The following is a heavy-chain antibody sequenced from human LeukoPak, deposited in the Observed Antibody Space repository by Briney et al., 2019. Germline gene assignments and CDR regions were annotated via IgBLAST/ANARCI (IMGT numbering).Heavy chain of an antibody. V-gene: IGHV5-51*01. D-gene: IGHD1-1*01. Sequence: GESLKISCKGSGYSFTSYWIGWVRQMPGKGLEWMGIIYPGDSDTRYSPSFQGQVTISADKSISTAYLQWSSLKASDTAMYYCARVDWNQNYYYYYMDVWGKGTTVTVSS. CDR2: IYPGDSDT. CDR1: GYSFTSYW. J-gene: IGHJ6*03. CDR3: ARVDWNQNYYYYYMDV.